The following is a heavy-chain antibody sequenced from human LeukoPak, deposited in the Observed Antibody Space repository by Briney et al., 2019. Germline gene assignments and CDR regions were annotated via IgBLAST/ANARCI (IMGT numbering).Heavy chain of an antibody. CDR2: INPSGGST. CDR3: ARDRWDWNDSVNWFDP. J-gene: IGHJ5*02. D-gene: IGHD1-1*01. Sequence: ASVKVSCKASGYTFTSYYMHWVRQAPRQGLEWMGIINPSGGSTSYAQKFQGRVTMTRDTSTSTVYMELSSLRSEDTAVYYCARDRWDWNDSVNWFDPWGQGTLVTVSS. CDR1: GYTFTSYY. V-gene: IGHV1-46*01.